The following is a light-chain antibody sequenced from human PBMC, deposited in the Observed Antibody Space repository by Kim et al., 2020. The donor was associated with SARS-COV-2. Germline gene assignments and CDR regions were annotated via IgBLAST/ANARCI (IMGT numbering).Light chain of an antibody. CDR2: STS. J-gene: IGKJ2*01. CDR1: QTVDGTY. V-gene: IGKV3-20*01. Sequence: SPGERAPLSCRASQTVDGTYLAWYQQKPGQAPRLLIYSTSRRASGIPARFSGSGSGSDFTLTINTLEPEDFAVYHCQQYGGTPRYTFGQGTKLEI. CDR3: QQYGGTPRYT.